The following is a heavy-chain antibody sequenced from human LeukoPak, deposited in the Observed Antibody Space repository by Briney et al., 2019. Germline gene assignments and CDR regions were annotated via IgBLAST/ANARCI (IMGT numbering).Heavy chain of an antibody. V-gene: IGHV3-23*01. D-gene: IGHD6-13*01. Sequence: PGGSLRLSCEASGFTFGKYAMNWVRQAPGKGLEWVSAITSGGTTYYADSVKGRFTVSSDDSKNKLYVQMSSLRAEDTAVCYCARDQLSSTYFYYYGMDVWGQGTTVTVSS. J-gene: IGHJ6*02. CDR2: ITSGGTT. CDR3: ARDQLSSTYFYYYGMDV. CDR1: GFTFGKYA.